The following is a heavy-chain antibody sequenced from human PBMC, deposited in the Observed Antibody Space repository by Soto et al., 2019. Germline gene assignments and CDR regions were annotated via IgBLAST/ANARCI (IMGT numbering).Heavy chain of an antibody. D-gene: IGHD6-6*01. CDR3: AKDLSIAARPVVGGFDY. CDR2: ISGSGGST. J-gene: IGHJ4*02. Sequence: GGSLRLSCAASGFTFSSYAMSWVRQAPGKGLEWVSAISGSGGSTYYADSVKGRFTISRDNSKNTLYLQMNSLRAEDTAVYYCAKDLSIAARPVVGGFDYWGQGTLVTVSS. V-gene: IGHV3-23*01. CDR1: GFTFSSYA.